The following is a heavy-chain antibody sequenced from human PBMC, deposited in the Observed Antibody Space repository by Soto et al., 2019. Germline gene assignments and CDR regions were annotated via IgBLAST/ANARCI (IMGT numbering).Heavy chain of an antibody. D-gene: IGHD1-26*01. J-gene: IGHJ4*02. CDR1: GCTLRTYG. Sequence: VQLEESGGGVVQPGRSLRLSCAASGCTLRTYGMYWVRQAPGKGLEWVAVIWYDASNKYYADSVKGRFTISRDNSENTLYLQMNSLRAEDTAVYYCARGRVDGGELDLWGQGTLVTVSS. CDR2: IWYDASNK. CDR3: ARGRVDGGELDL. V-gene: IGHV3-33*01.